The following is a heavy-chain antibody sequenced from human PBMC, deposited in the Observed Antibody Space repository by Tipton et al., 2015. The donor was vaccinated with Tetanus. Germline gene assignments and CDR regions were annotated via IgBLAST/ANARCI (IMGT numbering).Heavy chain of an antibody. CDR2: ISGRGQSLTT. CDR1: GFSVETYNYA. D-gene: IGHD1-26*01. V-gene: IGHV3-23*01. Sequence: SLRLSCVASGFSVETYNYAMNWVRQAPGQGLEWVAVISGRGQSLTTSYADSVRGRFSISRDHSKDTLYLQMNGLRVEDAGLYYCVRARVVGATRYFDIWGQGTLVTVSS. CDR3: VRARVVGATRYFDI. J-gene: IGHJ4*02.